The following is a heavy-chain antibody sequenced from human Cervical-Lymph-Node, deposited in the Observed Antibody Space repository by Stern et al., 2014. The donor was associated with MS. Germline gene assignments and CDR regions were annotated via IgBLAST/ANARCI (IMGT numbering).Heavy chain of an antibody. Sequence: VQLVESGPGLLKPSGTLSIICDVSGDSVSSDKWWNWVRHPPGKGLEWIGEIHPGGRAHHNPALKSRVHMSIDKSNNYFSLRLNSVTAADTAVYYCAKGGDWRFDDWGQGTLVTVSS. CDR1: GDSVSSDKW. V-gene: IGHV4-4*02. J-gene: IGHJ4*02. D-gene: IGHD2-21*02. CDR3: AKGGDWRFDD. CDR2: IHPGGRA.